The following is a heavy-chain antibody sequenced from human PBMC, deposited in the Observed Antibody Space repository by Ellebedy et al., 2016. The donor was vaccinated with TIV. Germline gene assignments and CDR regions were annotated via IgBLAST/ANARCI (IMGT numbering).Heavy chain of an antibody. CDR2: INPNNGVT. Sequence: ASVKVSXXTSGFTFGVVPYIHWVRQAPGQRPEWMGCINPNNGVTNYAPKFRGRVTMTRDTSINTVYLDLNTLSSDDTAVSYCARDFRVRTYLVGNTPPPFDYWGQGTLVTVSS. D-gene: IGHD1-26*01. V-gene: IGHV1-2*02. J-gene: IGHJ4*02. CDR1: GFTFGVVPY. CDR3: ARDFRVRTYLVGNTPPPFDY.